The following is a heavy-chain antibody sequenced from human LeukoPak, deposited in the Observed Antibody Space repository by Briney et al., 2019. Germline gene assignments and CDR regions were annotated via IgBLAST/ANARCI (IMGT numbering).Heavy chain of an antibody. CDR1: GFTFGDYA. V-gene: IGHV3-49*04. CDR2: IRSKAYGGTT. D-gene: IGHD2-2*02. Sequence: LSGGSLRLSCTASGFTFGDYAMSWVRQAPGKGLEWVGFIRSKAYGGTTEYAASVKGRFTISRDDSKSIAYLQMNSLKTEDTAVYYCTRDRVGDIVVVPAAIALGHDAFDIWGQGTMVTVSS. J-gene: IGHJ3*02. CDR3: TRDRVGDIVVVPAAIALGHDAFDI.